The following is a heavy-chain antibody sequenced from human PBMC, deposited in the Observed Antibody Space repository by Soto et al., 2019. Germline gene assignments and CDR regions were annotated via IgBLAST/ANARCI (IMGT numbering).Heavy chain of an antibody. CDR1: GFTFSNYG. J-gene: IGHJ4*01. Sequence: QVQLVESGGGVVQPGGSLRLSCAASGFTFSNYGMHWVRQAPGKGLEWVAVIWYDGSNKYYADSVTGRFTISRDNSKNTLYLQMNSLRAEDTAVYYCGSGDCYSRGDCHSLSDHWGHGTLVTVSS. V-gene: IGHV3-33*01. CDR2: IWYDGSNK. D-gene: IGHD2-21*02. CDR3: GSGDCYSRGDCHSLSDH.